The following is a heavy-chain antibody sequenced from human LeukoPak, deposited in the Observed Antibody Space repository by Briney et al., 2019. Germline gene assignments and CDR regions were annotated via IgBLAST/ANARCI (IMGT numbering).Heavy chain of an antibody. Sequence: PGGSLRLSCAASGFTFSTYAMSWVRQAPGKGLEWVSTISGSGGNTYYADSVKGRFTISRDNSKNTLYLQMNSLRAEDTAVYYCARDLLEWYFDYWGQGTLVTVSS. V-gene: IGHV3-23*01. CDR2: ISGSGGNT. D-gene: IGHD3-3*01. J-gene: IGHJ4*02. CDR1: GFTFSTYA. CDR3: ARDLLEWYFDY.